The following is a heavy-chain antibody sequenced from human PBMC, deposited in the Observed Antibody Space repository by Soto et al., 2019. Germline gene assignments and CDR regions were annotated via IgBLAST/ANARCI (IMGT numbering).Heavy chain of an antibody. CDR1: GFIFSGYA. J-gene: IGHJ4*02. CDR2: ISYDGNTQ. D-gene: IGHD3-9*01. Sequence: QVQLVESGGGVVQPGGSLRLSCAASGFIFSGYAMHWVRQAPGKGLEWVAVISYDGNTQYYADSVKGRFTVSRDNSNNILYVEMNNLRDEDTAMYYCAEETNAYEINFWGQGTLVTVSP. V-gene: IGHV3-30-3*01. CDR3: AEETNAYEINF.